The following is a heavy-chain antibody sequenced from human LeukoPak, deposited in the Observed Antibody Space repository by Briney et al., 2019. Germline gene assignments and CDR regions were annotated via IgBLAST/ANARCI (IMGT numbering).Heavy chain of an antibody. V-gene: IGHV4-59*01. D-gene: IGHD6-19*01. J-gene: IGHJ6*03. CDR1: GGSISSYY. CDR3: ARETTISGGTPVAGPQPYIYYVDV. Sequence: SETLSLTCTVSGGSISSYYWSWIRQPPGKGLEWIGYVFYTGTTHYNPSLKSRVTISVYTSKSQFSLTLTSVTAADTAVYYCARETTISGGTPVAGPQPYIYYVDVWGKGTTVTISS. CDR2: VFYTGTT.